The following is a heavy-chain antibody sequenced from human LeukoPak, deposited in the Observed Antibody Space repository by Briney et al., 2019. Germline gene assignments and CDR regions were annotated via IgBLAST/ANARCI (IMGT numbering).Heavy chain of an antibody. CDR2: INPNSGDT. CDR3: ARSIAVAATGFDY. Sequence: ASVKVSCKAFGYAXIGYYMHWVRQAPGQGLEWMGWINPNSGDTNYAQKFQGRVTMTRDTSISTAYMELSRLRSDDTAVFYCARSIAVAATGFDYWGQGTLVTASS. V-gene: IGHV1-2*02. CDR1: GYAXIGYY. J-gene: IGHJ4*02. D-gene: IGHD6-19*01.